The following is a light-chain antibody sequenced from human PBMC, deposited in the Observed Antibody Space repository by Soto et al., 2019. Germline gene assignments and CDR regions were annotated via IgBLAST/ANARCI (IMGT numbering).Light chain of an antibody. CDR3: ISYTSDDVRYV. V-gene: IGLV2-14*01. J-gene: IGLJ1*01. CDR1: NSDVGIYDF. CDR2: EVS. Sequence: QSALTQPASVSGTPGQSITISCTGSNSDVGIYDFVSWYQHHPGRAPKLIVSEVSHRPSGVSNRFSGSKSGHTASLTISGLQSEDEADYDCISYTSDDVRYVFGTGTKLTVL.